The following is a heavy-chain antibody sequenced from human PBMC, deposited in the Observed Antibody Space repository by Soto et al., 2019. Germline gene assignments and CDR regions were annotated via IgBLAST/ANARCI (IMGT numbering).Heavy chain of an antibody. CDR2: ISGSGGST. V-gene: IGHV3-23*01. J-gene: IGHJ6*02. D-gene: IGHD6-13*01. CDR3: ARGTRYSSSRYYYYYGMDV. Sequence: GGSLRLSCAASGFTFDDYGMSWVRQAPGKGLEWVSAISGSGGSTYYADSVKGRFTISRDNSKNTLYLQMNSLRAEDTAVYYCARGTRYSSSRYYYYYGMDVWGQGTTVTVSS. CDR1: GFTFDDYG.